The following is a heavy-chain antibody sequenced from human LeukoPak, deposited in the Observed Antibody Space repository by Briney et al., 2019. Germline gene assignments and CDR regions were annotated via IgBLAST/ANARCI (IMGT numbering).Heavy chain of an antibody. CDR2: INPNSGGT. J-gene: IGHJ4*02. CDR3: AREGLITGTTYDY. V-gene: IGHV1-2*02. CDR1: GYTFTGYY. D-gene: IGHD1-7*01. Sequence: ASVKVSCKASGYTFTGYYIHWVRQAPGQGLEWMGWINPNSGGTNYAQKFQGRVTMTRDTSISTTYMELSRLRSDDTAVYYCAREGLITGTTYDYWGQGTLVTVSS.